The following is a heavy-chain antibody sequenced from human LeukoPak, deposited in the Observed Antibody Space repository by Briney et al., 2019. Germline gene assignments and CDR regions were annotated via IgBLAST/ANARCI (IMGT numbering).Heavy chain of an antibody. V-gene: IGHV4-39*01. Sequence: ASETLSLTCTVSGGSISSSSYYWGWLRQPPGRGLDWIGSIYYSGSTYSNPSLQSQVTISVDTSKNQFSLKLNSVTAADTAVYYCASFYCSGGSCYQYYSYYYMDVWGKGTTVTISS. J-gene: IGHJ6*03. CDR2: IYYSGST. CDR1: GGSISSSSYY. D-gene: IGHD2-15*01. CDR3: ASFYCSGGSCYQYYSYYYMDV.